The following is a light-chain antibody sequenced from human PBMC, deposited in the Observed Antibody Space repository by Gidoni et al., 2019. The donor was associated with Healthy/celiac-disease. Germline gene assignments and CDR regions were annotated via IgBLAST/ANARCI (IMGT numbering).Light chain of an antibody. Sequence: QSALTQPASVSCSPGQSITISCTGTSSDVGGYNYVPWYQQHPGKAPKLMIYDVSNRPSGVSNRFSGSKSGNTASLTISGLQAEDEADYYCSSYTSSSFVVFGGGTKLTVL. V-gene: IGLV2-14*01. CDR3: SSYTSSSFVV. CDR1: SSDVGGYNY. J-gene: IGLJ2*01. CDR2: DVS.